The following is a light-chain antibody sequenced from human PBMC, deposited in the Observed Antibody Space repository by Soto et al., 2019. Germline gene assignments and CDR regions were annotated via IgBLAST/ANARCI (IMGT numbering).Light chain of an antibody. Sequence: GVTQSLGTVSLYQGERATLSCMASQSVSSSYLAWYQQKPGQAPRLLIYGGSSRATGIPVRFSGSGSETDFTLTITILEPEDFAVCYCQQYSSSRTFGQGTKV. CDR1: QSVSSSY. CDR3: QQYSSSRT. J-gene: IGKJ1*01. V-gene: IGKV3-20*01. CDR2: GGS.